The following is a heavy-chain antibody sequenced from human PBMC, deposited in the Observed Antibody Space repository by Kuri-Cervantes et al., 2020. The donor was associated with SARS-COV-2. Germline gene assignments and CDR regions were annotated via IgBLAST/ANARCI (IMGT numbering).Heavy chain of an antibody. J-gene: IGHJ4*02. Sequence: GGSLRLSCAASGFTFSNAWMSWVRQAPGKGLEWVAVISYDGSNKYHADSVKGRFTISRDNSKNTLYLQMNSLRAEDTAVYYCANEASQVDYWGQGTLVTVSS. CDR3: ANEASQVDY. CDR2: ISYDGSNK. V-gene: IGHV3-30*18. D-gene: IGHD5-12*01. CDR1: GFTFSNAW.